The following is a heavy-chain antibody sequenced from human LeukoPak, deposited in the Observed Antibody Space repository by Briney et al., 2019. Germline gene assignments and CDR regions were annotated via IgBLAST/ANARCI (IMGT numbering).Heavy chain of an antibody. CDR1: GFTFSVAA. Sequence: GGSLRLSCAASGFTFSVAAMTWVRQAPGKGLEWVSLIGASGESTYYADSVKGRFTISRDNSKNTLSLQMTSLRVEDTAMYFCAKDIQLSTWGLGTMVTVSS. CDR2: IGASGEST. J-gene: IGHJ3*01. D-gene: IGHD5-24*01. V-gene: IGHV3-23*01. CDR3: AKDIQLST.